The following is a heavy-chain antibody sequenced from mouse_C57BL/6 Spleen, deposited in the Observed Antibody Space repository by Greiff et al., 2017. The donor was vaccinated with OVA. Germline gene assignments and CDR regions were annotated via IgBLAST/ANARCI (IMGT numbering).Heavy chain of an antibody. V-gene: IGHV1-69*01. Sequence: QVQLQQPGAELVMPGASVKLSCKASGYTFTSYWMHWVKQRPGQGLEWIGEIDPSDSYTNYNQKFKGKSTLTVDKSSSTAYMQLSSLTSEDSAVYYCARKGDGYYLEFAYWGQGALVTVAA. CDR3: ARKGDGYYLEFAY. J-gene: IGHJ3*01. D-gene: IGHD2-3*01. CDR2: IDPSDSYT. CDR1: GYTFTSYW.